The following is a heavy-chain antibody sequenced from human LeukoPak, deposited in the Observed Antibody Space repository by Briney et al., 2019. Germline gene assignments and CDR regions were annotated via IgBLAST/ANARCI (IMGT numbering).Heavy chain of an antibody. CDR3: ARDAPLFTSYYGMDV. CDR1: GGTFSSYA. CDR2: MNPSSGNT. D-gene: IGHD3-3*01. Sequence: ASVKVSCKASGGTFSSYAINWVRQATGQGLEWMGWMNPSSGNTGYAQKFQGRVSMTRDTSISTAYMELSSLRSEDTAVYYCARDAPLFTSYYGMDVWGQGTTVTVSS. V-gene: IGHV1-8*02. J-gene: IGHJ6*02.